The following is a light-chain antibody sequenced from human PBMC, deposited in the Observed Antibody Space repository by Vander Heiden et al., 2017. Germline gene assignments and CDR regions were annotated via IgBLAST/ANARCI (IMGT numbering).Light chain of an antibody. CDR2: STN. V-gene: IGLV1-44*01. CDR1: SSSIGTNT. CDR3: AAWDGSLFTYV. J-gene: IGLJ1*01. Sequence: QSGLTQPPSASGTPGQRAAISCSGSSSSIGTNTVNWYQVVPGTAPKLLIHSTNQRPSGVPDRFSGSKSGTSASLAISGLQSEDEADYFCAAWDGSLFTYVFGTGTEVSVL.